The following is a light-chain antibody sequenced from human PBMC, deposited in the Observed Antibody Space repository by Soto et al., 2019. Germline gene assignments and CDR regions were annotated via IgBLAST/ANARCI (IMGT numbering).Light chain of an antibody. CDR1: ALPKQY. CDR3: QSSDRGDTYWV. V-gene: IGLV3-25*02. CDR2: KDK. J-gene: IGLJ3*02. Sequence: SYELTQPPSVSGSPGQTARIACSGAALPKQYAYWYQQKPGQAPVLLIYKDKERPSGIPERFSGSSSGTTVTLTIGGVQAEDEADYYCQSSDRGDTYWVFGGGTKLTVL.